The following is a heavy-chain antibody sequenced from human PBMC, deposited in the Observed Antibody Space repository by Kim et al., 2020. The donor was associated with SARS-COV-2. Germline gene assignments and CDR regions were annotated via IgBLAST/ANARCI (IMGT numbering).Heavy chain of an antibody. V-gene: IGHV4-39*01. Sequence: KSRVTISVDTSKNQFSLKLSSVTAADTAVYYCARHRGYDYVWGSYPFFDYWGQGTLVTVSS. CDR3: ARHRGYDYVWGSYPFFDY. D-gene: IGHD3-16*02. J-gene: IGHJ4*02.